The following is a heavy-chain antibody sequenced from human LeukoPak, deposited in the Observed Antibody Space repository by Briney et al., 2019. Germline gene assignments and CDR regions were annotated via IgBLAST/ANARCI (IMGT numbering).Heavy chain of an antibody. CDR3: AGGVTPDWFDP. Sequence: PGGSLRLSCAASGFTVSSNYMSWVRQAPGKGLEWVSVIYSGGTTYYADSVKGRFTISRDNSKNTLYLQMNRLRAEDTAVYYCAGGVTPDWFDPWGQGTLVTVSS. CDR2: IYSGGTT. CDR1: GFTVSSNY. D-gene: IGHD2-21*02. V-gene: IGHV3-66*01. J-gene: IGHJ5*02.